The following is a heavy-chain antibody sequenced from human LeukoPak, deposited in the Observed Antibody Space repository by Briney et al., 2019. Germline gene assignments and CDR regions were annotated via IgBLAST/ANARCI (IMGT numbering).Heavy chain of an antibody. CDR2: INSDGSST. V-gene: IGHV3-74*01. J-gene: IGHJ4*02. CDR3: AKGSAAMVRGVISH. CDR1: GFTFSSYW. D-gene: IGHD3-10*01. Sequence: GGSLRLSCAASGFTFSSYWMHWVRQAPGKGLVWVSRINSDGSSTSYADSVKGRFTISRDNAKNTLYLQMNSLRAEDTAVYYCAKGSAAMVRGVISHWGQGTLVTVSS.